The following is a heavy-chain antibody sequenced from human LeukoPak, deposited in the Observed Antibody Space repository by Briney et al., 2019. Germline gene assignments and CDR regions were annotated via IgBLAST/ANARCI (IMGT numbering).Heavy chain of an antibody. J-gene: IGHJ4*02. CDR2: TYYRSKWYS. V-gene: IGHV6-1*01. CDR1: GDSVFSNSAA. D-gene: IGHD5-24*01. CDR3: ARDGYNPIDY. Sequence: SQTLSLTCAISGDSVFSNSAAWNWIRQSPSRGLEWLGRTYYRSKWYSDYAVSVKSRITINPDTSKNQFSLKLSSVTAADTAVYYCARDGYNPIDYWGQGTLVTVSS.